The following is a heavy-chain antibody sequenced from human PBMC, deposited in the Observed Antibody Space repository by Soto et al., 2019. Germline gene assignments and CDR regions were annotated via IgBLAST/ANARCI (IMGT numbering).Heavy chain of an antibody. D-gene: IGHD3-22*01. Sequence: ASVKVSCKASGSTFSSYAISWVRQAPGQGLEWMGGIIPILGIANYAQKFQGRVTITADKSTSTTYMELSSLRSEDTAVYYCARARNYYDSSGYYYYFDYWGQGTLVTVSS. J-gene: IGHJ4*02. CDR2: IIPILGIA. CDR3: ARARNYYDSSGYYYYFDY. V-gene: IGHV1-69*10. CDR1: GSTFSSYA.